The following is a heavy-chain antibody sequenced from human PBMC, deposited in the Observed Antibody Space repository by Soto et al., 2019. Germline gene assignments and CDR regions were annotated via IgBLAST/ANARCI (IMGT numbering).Heavy chain of an antibody. J-gene: IGHJ5*02. CDR3: AREGANWNDPSRRRFDP. CDR1: GGSISSYY. D-gene: IGHD1-20*01. V-gene: IGHV4-59*01. CDR2: IYYSGST. Sequence: PSETLSLTCTVSGGSISSYYWSWIRQPPGKGLEWIGYIYYSGSTNYNPSLKSRVTISVDTSKNQFSLKLSSVTAADTAVYYCAREGANWNDPSRRRFDPWGQGTLVTVSS.